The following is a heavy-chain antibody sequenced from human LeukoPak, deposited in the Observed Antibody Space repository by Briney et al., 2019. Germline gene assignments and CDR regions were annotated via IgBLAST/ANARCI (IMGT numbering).Heavy chain of an antibody. D-gene: IGHD6-13*01. CDR1: GYTFTGYY. V-gene: IGHV1-2*02. J-gene: IGHJ4*02. Sequence: ASVKVSCKASGYTFTGYYMHWVRQAPGHGLEWMGWINPNSGGTNCAQKFQGRVTLTRDTSISTAYMEVSRLRSDDTAVYYCARAAGGAPGDYWGQGTLVTVSS. CDR3: ARAAGGAPGDY. CDR2: INPNSGGT.